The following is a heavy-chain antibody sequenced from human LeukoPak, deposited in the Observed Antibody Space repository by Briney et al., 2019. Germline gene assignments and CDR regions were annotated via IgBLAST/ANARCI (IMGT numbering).Heavy chain of an antibody. CDR2: INHSGST. V-gene: IGHV4-34*01. CDR3: ARTVIVWDAFDI. D-gene: IGHD2/OR15-2a*01. CDR1: GFTFSSYS. J-gene: IGHJ3*02. Sequence: AGGSLRLSCAASGFTFSSYSMNWVRQAPGKGLEWIGEINHSGSTNYNPSLKSRVTISVDTSKNQFSLKLSSVTAADTAVYYCARTVIVWDAFDIWGQGTMVTVSS.